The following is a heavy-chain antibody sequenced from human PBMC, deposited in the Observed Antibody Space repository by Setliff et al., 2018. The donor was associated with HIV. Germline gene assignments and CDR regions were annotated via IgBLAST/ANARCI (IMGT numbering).Heavy chain of an antibody. V-gene: IGHV3-11*05. J-gene: IGHJ4*02. CDR1: GFTFSDYY. Sequence: PGGSLRLSCATSGFTFSDYYMSWIRQAPGKGLEWLSFINSMSSYTNYADSVKGRFTISRDNGNNALYLQMNSLRAEDTAIYYCARVSSALFLPQYHFDYWGQGTLVTV. CDR3: ARVSSALFLPQYHFDY. CDR2: INSMSSYT. D-gene: IGHD2-21*01.